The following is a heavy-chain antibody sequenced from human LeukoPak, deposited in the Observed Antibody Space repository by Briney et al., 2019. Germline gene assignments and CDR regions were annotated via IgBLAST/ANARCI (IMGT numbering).Heavy chain of an antibody. V-gene: IGHV1-69*13. CDR1: GGTFSGYA. D-gene: IGHD6-13*01. J-gene: IGHJ4*02. CDR3: ARGAAATRRYFDY. Sequence: SVKVSCKASGGTFSGYAISWVRQAPGQGLEWMGGIIPIFGTANYAQKFQGRVTITADESTSTAYMELSSLRSEDTAVYYCARGAAATRRYFDYWGQGTLVTVSS. CDR2: IIPIFGTA.